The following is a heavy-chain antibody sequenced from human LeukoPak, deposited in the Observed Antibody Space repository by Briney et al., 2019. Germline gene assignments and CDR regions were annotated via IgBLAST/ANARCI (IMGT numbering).Heavy chain of an antibody. CDR2: ISSSSSYI. Sequence: GGSLRLSCAASGFTFSSYSMNWVRQAPGKGLEWVSSISSSSSYIYYADSVKGRFTISRDNAKNSLYLQMNSLRAEDTAVYYCARDYRYCTNGVCFHYGMDVWGQGTTVTVSS. V-gene: IGHV3-21*01. CDR1: GFTFSSYS. D-gene: IGHD2-8*01. J-gene: IGHJ6*02. CDR3: ARDYRYCTNGVCFHYGMDV.